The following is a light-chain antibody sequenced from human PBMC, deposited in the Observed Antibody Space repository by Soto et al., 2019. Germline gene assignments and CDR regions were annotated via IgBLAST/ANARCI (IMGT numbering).Light chain of an antibody. CDR1: RSLIYSDGNTY. Sequence: DVVMTQSPLSLPVTLGQPASISCRASRSLIYSDGNTYLNWFHQRPGQSRRRLFAKVSNRDSGVPDRFSGSGSGTDFTLKISTVEAEDVGLYYCMQGTHWPYTFGQGTKLEIK. V-gene: IGKV2-30*01. CDR3: MQGTHWPYT. J-gene: IGKJ2*01. CDR2: KVS.